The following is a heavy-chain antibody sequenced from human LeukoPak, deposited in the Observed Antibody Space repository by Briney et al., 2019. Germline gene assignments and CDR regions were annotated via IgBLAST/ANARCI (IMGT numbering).Heavy chain of an antibody. CDR2: IKQDGSER. V-gene: IGHV3-7*01. J-gene: IGHJ4*02. Sequence: GGSLRLSCAASGFTFTNNWMSWFRQAPGKGLEWVANIKQDGSERYYVDSVKGRFTISRDNAKNSLYLQMNSLRAEDTAVYYCARSESASFDYWGQGTLVTVSS. CDR3: ARSESASFDY. CDR1: GFTFTNNW.